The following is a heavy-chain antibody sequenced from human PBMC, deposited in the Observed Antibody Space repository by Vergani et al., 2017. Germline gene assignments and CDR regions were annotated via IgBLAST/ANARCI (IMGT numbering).Heavy chain of an antibody. CDR2: IKSKTDGGTT. Sequence: EVQLVESGGGLVKPGGSLRLSCAASGFTFSNAWMSWVRQAPGKGLEWVGRIKSKTDGGTTDYAAPVKGRFTISRDSSKNTLYLQMNSLSAGDTAVYYCAKANPRNSGYDYLYYYHAMDVWGQGTTVTVSS. V-gene: IGHV3-15*01. J-gene: IGHJ6*02. CDR1: GFTFSNAW. CDR3: AKANPRNSGYDYLYYYHAMDV. D-gene: IGHD5-12*01.